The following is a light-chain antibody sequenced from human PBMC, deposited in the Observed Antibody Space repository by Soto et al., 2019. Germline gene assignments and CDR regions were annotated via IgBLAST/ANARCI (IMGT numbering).Light chain of an antibody. CDR1: QSISSW. V-gene: IGKV1-5*03. J-gene: IGKJ1*01. Sequence: DIQMTQSPSPLSASVGDRVTITCRASQSISSWLAWYQQKPGKAPKLLIYKASYLESGVPSRFSGSGSGTEFTITISSLQPDDFATYYCQQYNIYSPRNPFGQGTKVEIK. CDR2: KAS. CDR3: QQYNIYSPRNP.